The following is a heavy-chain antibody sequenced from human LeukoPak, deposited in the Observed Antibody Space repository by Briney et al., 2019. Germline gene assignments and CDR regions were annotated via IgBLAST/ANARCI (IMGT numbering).Heavy chain of an antibody. D-gene: IGHD6-13*01. J-gene: IGHJ4*02. CDR1: GFTFIAYG. Sequence: PGGSLRLSCAASGFTFIAYGVQLGPQAPGERLGWVSRINNDGSSTSYVNFVDGRFTNSRDNAKNTLYVQVNSMRAEDTGVYYCERKSYSEVTLDYWGQGTLVTVSS. CDR3: ERKSYSEVTLDY. V-gene: IGHV3-74*01. CDR2: INNDGSST.